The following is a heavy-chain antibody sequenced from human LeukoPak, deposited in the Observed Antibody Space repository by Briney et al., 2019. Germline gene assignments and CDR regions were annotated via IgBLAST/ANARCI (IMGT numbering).Heavy chain of an antibody. CDR1: GGTFSSYA. D-gene: IGHD3-22*01. Sequence: GASVKVSCKASGGTFSSYAIGWVRQAPGQGLEWMGGIIPIFGTANYAQKFQGRVTITTDESTSTAYMELSSLRSEDTAVYYCARCITMIAVGGSWFDPWGQGTLVTVSS. CDR3: ARCITMIAVGGSWFDP. V-gene: IGHV1-69*05. J-gene: IGHJ5*02. CDR2: IIPIFGTA.